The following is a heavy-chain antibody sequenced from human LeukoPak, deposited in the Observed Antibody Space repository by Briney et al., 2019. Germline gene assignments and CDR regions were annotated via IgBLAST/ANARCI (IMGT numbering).Heavy chain of an antibody. V-gene: IGHV4-34*01. CDR1: GGSFSGYY. CDR3: ARGRVTVTYYDILTGTSKPGRLDY. CDR2: INHSGST. Sequence: SETLSLTCAVYGGSFSGYYWSWIRQPPGKGLEWIGEINHSGSTNYNPSLKSRVTISVDTSKNQFSLKLSSVTAADTAVYYCARGRVTVTYYDILTGTSKPGRLDYWGQGTLVTVSS. J-gene: IGHJ4*02. D-gene: IGHD3-9*01.